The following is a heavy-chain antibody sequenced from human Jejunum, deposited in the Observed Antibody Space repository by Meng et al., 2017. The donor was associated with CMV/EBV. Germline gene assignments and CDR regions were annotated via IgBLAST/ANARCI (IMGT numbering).Heavy chain of an antibody. V-gene: IGHV4-4*02. CDR3: ATYINSPRGYFDY. D-gene: IGHD6-13*01. CDR2: ISYTGST. J-gene: IGHJ4*02. CDR1: GGSVSSSDW. Sequence: TGSGGSVSSSDWWSWVRQPPGKGLEWIGEISYTGSTKYNPSLKSRVTMSVDKSKNQFSLKLSSVTAADTAVYHCATYINSPRGYFDYWGQGTLVTVSS.